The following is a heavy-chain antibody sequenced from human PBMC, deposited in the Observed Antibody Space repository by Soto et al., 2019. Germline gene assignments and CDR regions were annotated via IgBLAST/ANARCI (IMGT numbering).Heavy chain of an antibody. CDR3: ARSISEFDY. CDR1: GFTFSDYY. J-gene: IGHJ4*02. CDR2: INNGGETI. D-gene: IGHD2-21*01. Sequence: PGGSLRLSCAASGFTFSDYYMSWVRQAPGKGLEWVSYINNGGETIYYADSVKGRFTMSRDNAKNSVYLQMNSLRAEDTAVYYCARSISEFDYWGQGTLVTVSS. V-gene: IGHV3-11*04.